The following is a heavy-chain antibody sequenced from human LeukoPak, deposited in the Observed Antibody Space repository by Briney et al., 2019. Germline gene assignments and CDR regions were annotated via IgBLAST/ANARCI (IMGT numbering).Heavy chain of an antibody. Sequence: ASVKVSCKASGYTFTGYYMHWVRQAPGQGLEWMGIISPSGGSTSDAQEFRGRITMTRDTSTSTVYMELSSLRSEDTAVYYCAREGGFGELEYWGQGTLVTVSS. V-gene: IGHV1-46*01. CDR1: GYTFTGYY. CDR3: AREGGFGELEY. CDR2: ISPSGGST. D-gene: IGHD3-10*01. J-gene: IGHJ4*02.